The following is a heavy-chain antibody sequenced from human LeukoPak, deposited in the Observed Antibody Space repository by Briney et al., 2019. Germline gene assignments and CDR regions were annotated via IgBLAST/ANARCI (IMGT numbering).Heavy chain of an antibody. J-gene: IGHJ4*02. V-gene: IGHV3-33*06. Sequence: PGGSLRLSCAASGFTFFTHGMHWVRQAPGKGLEWVAVIWYDGSNKHYADSVKGRFTISRDNSKSTLFLEMNSLRAEDTAIYYCAKAEGKNPTGGRWLDWGQGTLVTVSS. CDR3: AKAEGKNPTGGRWLD. CDR1: GFTFFTHG. CDR2: IWYDGSNK. D-gene: IGHD6-19*01.